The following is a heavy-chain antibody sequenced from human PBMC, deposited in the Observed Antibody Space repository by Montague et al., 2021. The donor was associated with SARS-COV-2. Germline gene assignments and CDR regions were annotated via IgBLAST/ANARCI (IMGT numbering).Heavy chain of an antibody. Sequence: SLRLSCAASGFTFSSYEMNWVRQAPGKGLEWVSYITSSGSIIYYADSVKGRFTISRDNAKNSLYLQMNSLRAEDTAVYYCARVRAAAGTLILYYYMDVWGKGTTVTVSS. J-gene: IGHJ6*03. CDR1: GFTFSSYE. V-gene: IGHV3-48*03. CDR3: ARVRAAAGTLILYYYMDV. CDR2: ITSSGSII. D-gene: IGHD6-13*01.